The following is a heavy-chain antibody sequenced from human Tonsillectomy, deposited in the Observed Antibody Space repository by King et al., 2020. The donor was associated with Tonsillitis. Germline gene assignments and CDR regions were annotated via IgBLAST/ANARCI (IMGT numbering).Heavy chain of an antibody. CDR3: AKARDGYKDWYFDL. CDR1: GFTFSSYG. V-gene: IGHV3-23*04. Sequence: VQLVESGGGLVQPGGSQSLSCAASGFTFSSYGMSWVRQAPGKGLEWVSGISGSGGRIYYADSVKGRFSISRDNSKNTMYLQMNSLRVEDTAVYYCAKARDGYKDWYFDLWGRGTLVTVSS. D-gene: IGHD5-24*01. CDR2: ISGSGGRI. J-gene: IGHJ2*01.